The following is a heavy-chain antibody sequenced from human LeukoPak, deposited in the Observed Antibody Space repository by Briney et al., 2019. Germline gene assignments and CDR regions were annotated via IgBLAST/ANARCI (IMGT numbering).Heavy chain of an antibody. CDR2: IYYSGNT. D-gene: IGHD1-14*01. V-gene: IGHV4-39*01. CDR1: GGSISSSSFY. J-gene: IGHJ4*02. Sequence: SETLSLTCTVSGGSISSSSFYWGWIRQPPGKGLEWIGSIYYSGNTYYNPSLRSRVTISVDTSKNQFSLKLSSVAAADTAVYYCARLNQGNRFDYWGQGTLVTVSS. CDR3: ARLNQGNRFDY.